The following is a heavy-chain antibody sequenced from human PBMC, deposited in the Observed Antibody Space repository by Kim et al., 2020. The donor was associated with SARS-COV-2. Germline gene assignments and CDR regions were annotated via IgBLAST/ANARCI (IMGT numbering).Heavy chain of an antibody. J-gene: IGHJ6*02. CDR2: FDPEDGET. D-gene: IGHD3-10*01. CDR1: GYTLTELS. V-gene: IGHV1-24*01. CDR3: ATGGSGSGISVGYYYYGMDV. Sequence: ASVKVSCKVSGYTLTELSMHWVRQAPGKGLEWMGGFDPEDGETIYAQKFQGRVTMTEDTSTDTAYMELSSLRSEDTAVYYCATGGSGSGISVGYYYYGMDVWGQGTTVTVSS.